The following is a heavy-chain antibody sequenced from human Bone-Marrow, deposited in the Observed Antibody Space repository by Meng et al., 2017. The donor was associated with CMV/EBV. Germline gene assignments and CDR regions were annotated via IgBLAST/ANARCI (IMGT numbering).Heavy chain of an antibody. D-gene: IGHD1-26*01. CDR2: IKQDGSEK. CDR3: ASYYRNYYYYGMDV. J-gene: IGHJ6*02. Sequence: GGSLRLSCAASGFTFSSYWMSWVRQAPGKGLEWVANIKQDGSEKYYVDSVKGRFTISRDNAKNSLYLQMNSLRAEDTAVYYCASYYRNYYYYGMDVWVQGTTVTVPS. V-gene: IGHV3-7*01. CDR1: GFTFSSYW.